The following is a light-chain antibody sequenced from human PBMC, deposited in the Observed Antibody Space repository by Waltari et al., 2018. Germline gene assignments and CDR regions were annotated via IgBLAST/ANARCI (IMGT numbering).Light chain of an antibody. V-gene: IGKV3-15*01. CDR2: GAS. Sequence: ETVMTQSPATRSVSPGGRATLSCRASQSVSSKLAWYQQKPGQAPMFLIYGASTRATDIPARFSGSGSGTEFTLIISSLQSEDFAVYFCQQYSYWPRTFGRGTKVEIK. CDR3: QQYSYWPRT. CDR1: QSVSSK. J-gene: IGKJ1*01.